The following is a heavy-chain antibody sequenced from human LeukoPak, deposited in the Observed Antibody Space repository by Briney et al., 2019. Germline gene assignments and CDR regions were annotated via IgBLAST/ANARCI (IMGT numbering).Heavy chain of an antibody. CDR2: ISTTSSYI. D-gene: IGHD3-10*01. V-gene: IGHV3-21*01. CDR1: GFTFGTYS. CDR3: ARGKDYGSGNYPQGLYFDY. Sequence: GGSLRLSCAASGFTFGTYSMTWVRQAPGKGLEWVSSISTTSSYIYYADSVKGRFTISRDNANNSLYLQMNSLRAEDTAVYYCARGKDYGSGNYPQGLYFDYWGQGTLVTVSS. J-gene: IGHJ4*02.